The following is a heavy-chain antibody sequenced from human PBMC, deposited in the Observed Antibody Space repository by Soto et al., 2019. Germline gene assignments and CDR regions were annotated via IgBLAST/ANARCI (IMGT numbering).Heavy chain of an antibody. CDR2: IYYSGST. V-gene: IGHV4-30-4*08. J-gene: IGHJ4*02. CDR1: GGSISSGGYY. D-gene: IGHD3-16*02. Sequence: SETLSLTCTVSGGSISSGGYYWSWIRQHPGKGLEWIGYIYYSGSTYYNPSLKSRVTISVDRSKNQFSLKLSSVTAADTAVYYCASTNDYVWGSYRDWGQGTLVTVSS. CDR3: ASTNDYVWGSYRD.